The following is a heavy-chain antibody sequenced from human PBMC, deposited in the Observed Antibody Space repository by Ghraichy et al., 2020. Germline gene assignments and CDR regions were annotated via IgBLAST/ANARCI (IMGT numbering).Heavy chain of an antibody. V-gene: IGHV4-34*01. CDR1: GESFSAYF. J-gene: IGHJ4*02. CDR3: ATARYCAGGSCPRYFDS. D-gene: IGHD2-15*01. Sequence: SETLSLTCDVYGESFSAYFRSWIRQPPGKGLEWIGEINHGGSTNYNPSLKRRVTISVDTSKNQFSLRLSSVTAADTAVYYCATARYCAGGSCPRYFDSWGKGTLVTVSS. CDR2: INHGGST.